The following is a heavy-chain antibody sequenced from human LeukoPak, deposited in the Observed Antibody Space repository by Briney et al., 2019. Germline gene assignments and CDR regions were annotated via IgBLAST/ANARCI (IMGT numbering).Heavy chain of an antibody. CDR2: IIPIFGTA. V-gene: IGHV1-69*05. CDR1: GGTFSSYA. J-gene: IGHJ5*02. D-gene: IGHD1-26*01. Sequence: ASVKVSCKASGGTFSSYAISWVRQAPGQGLEWMGGIIPIFGTANYAQKFQGRVTMTTDTSTSTASMELRSLRSDDTAVYYCARDHAAGWELPLNWFDPWGQGTLVTASS. CDR3: ARDHAAGWELPLNWFDP.